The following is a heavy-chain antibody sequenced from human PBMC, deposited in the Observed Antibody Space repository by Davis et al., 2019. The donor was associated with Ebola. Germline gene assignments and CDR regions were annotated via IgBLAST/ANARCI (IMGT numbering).Heavy chain of an antibody. CDR2: ISGSSDST. J-gene: IGHJ5*02. V-gene: IGHV3-23*01. CDR1: GFTFSNYA. D-gene: IGHD5-24*01. CDR3: AKDSVEVANEMTNWFDP. Sequence: GGSLRLSCTASGFTFSNYAMSWVRQAPGKGLEWVSAISGSSDSTNYADSVKGRFTISRDNSKNTLYLQMNGLRAEDTAVYYCAKDSVEVANEMTNWFDPWGQGTLVTVSS.